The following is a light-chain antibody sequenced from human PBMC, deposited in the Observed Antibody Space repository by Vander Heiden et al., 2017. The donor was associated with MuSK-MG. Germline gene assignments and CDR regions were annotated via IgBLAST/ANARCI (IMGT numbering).Light chain of an antibody. J-gene: IGKJ4*01. Sequence: EIVMTQSPATLSVSPGERATLSCRASQSVSSNLAWYQQKPGQAPRLLIYGASTRATGIPARFTLTISSLQSEDFAVYYCQQYNNWPPGGLTFGGGTKVEIK. CDR2: GAS. V-gene: IGKV3-15*01. CDR1: QSVSSN. CDR3: QQYNNWPPGGLT.